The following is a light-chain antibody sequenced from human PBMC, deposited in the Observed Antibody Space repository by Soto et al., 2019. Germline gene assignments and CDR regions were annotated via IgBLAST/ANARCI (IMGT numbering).Light chain of an antibody. CDR3: QQRSNWLIT. CDR2: DAS. V-gene: IGKV3-11*01. Sequence: EIVLTQSPATLSLPPGERATLSCRASQSVSSYLAWYQQKPGQAPRLLIYDASNRATGIPARFSGSGSGTDFTLTISSLEPEDFAVYYCQQRSNWLITFGQGTRLGIK. CDR1: QSVSSY. J-gene: IGKJ5*01.